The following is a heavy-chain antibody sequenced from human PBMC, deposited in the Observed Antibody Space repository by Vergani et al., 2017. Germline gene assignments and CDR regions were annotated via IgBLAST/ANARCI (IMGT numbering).Heavy chain of an antibody. Sequence: QVQLVQSGAEVKKPGASVKVSCKASGYTFTSYAMHWVRQAPGQRLEWMGWINAGNGNTKYSQKFQGRVTITRDTSASTAYMELSSLRSEDTAVYYCARLYGRDSSGSKYFDYWGQGTLVTVSS. CDR2: INAGNGNT. CDR3: ARLYGRDSSGSKYFDY. J-gene: IGHJ4*02. D-gene: IGHD3-22*01. V-gene: IGHV1-3*01. CDR1: GYTFTSYA.